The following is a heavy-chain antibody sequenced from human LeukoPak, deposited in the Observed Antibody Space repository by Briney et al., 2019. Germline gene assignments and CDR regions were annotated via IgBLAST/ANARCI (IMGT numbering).Heavy chain of an antibody. CDR1: GYTFTSYY. CDR3: ARDSVRGIAVADTYYYYYYGKDV. CDR2: INPSGGST. D-gene: IGHD6-19*01. Sequence: ASVKVSCKASGYTFTSYYMHWVRQAPGQGLEWMGIINPSGGSTSYAQKFQGRVTMTRDTSTSTVYMELSSLRSEDTAVYYCARDSVRGIAVADTYYYYYYGKDVWGQGTTVTVSS. J-gene: IGHJ6*02. V-gene: IGHV1-46*01.